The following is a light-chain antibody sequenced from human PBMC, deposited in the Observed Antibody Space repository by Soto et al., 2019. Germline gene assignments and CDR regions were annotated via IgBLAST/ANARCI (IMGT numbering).Light chain of an antibody. CDR2: WAS. J-gene: IGKJ1*01. CDR1: QSVLYSSNNKNY. Sequence: DIVMTQSPDSLAVSLGERATINCKSSQSVLYSSNNKNYLAWYQQKPGQPPKLLIYWASTRESGVPDRFSGRGSGTDFTLTISSLQAEDVEVYYCQQYYSTLWTFGKGTK. CDR3: QQYYSTLWT. V-gene: IGKV4-1*01.